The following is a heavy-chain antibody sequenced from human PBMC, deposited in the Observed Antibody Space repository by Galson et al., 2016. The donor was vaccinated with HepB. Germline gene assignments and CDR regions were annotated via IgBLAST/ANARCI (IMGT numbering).Heavy chain of an antibody. CDR1: GFRFSVNA. J-gene: IGHJ5*02. CDR3: GRNVGP. D-gene: IGHD1-26*01. Sequence: SLRLSCAASGFRFSVNAIHWVRQPPGKGLEWVAVISRDGNNKNYADSFKGRFTVSRDSSKNTLYLQMNSLRVEDTAVYYCGRNVGPLGPGTLVTVSS. V-gene: IGHV3-30*03. CDR2: ISRDGNNK.